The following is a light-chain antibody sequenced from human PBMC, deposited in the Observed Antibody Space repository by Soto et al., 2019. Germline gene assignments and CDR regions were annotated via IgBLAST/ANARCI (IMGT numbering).Light chain of an antibody. Sequence: QSVLPQPRSVSGSPGQSVTISCTGSSSDVGGYNFVSWYLQYPGKAPKLLIYDVDKRPSGVPHRFSGSRSGNTASLTISGLQAEDEADYFCCSYAGSPWVFGTGTKVTVL. J-gene: IGLJ1*01. CDR2: DVD. CDR3: CSYAGSPWV. CDR1: SSDVGGYNF. V-gene: IGLV2-11*01.